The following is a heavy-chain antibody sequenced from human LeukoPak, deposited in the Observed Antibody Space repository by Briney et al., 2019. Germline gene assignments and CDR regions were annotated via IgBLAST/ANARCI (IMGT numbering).Heavy chain of an antibody. CDR3: ARDRLIEWELNR. V-gene: IGHV4-4*08. J-gene: IGHJ4*02. CDR2: IYVSGNS. CDR1: GASVSGDY. D-gene: IGHD1-26*01. Sequence: SETLSLTCTVSGASVSGDYWSWIRQPPGKGLEWIGYIYVSGNSNYNPSLKSRVSISLDTSKNQVSLTLTSVTAADTAVYYCARDRLIEWELNRWGQGTLVTVSS.